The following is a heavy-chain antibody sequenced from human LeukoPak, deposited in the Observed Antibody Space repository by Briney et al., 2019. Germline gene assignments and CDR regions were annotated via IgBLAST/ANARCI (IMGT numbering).Heavy chain of an antibody. V-gene: IGHV1-18*01. J-gene: IGHJ5*02. CDR3: AKSGDGNWFET. Sequence: APVRVSCKASGYTFTAFGIGWVRQAPGQGLEWMGWISGYNGDATYAQKVQGRVTLSTDTPTSTVYMELRSLRSDDTAVYYCAKSGDGNWFETWGQGTLVSVSS. CDR1: GYTFTAFG. D-gene: IGHD2-21*01. CDR2: ISGYNGDA.